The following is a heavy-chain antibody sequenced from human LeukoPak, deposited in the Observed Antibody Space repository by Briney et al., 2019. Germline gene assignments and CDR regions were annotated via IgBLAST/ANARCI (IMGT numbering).Heavy chain of an antibody. J-gene: IGHJ3*02. CDR1: GGTFSSYA. V-gene: IGHV1-69*05. D-gene: IGHD1-1*01. Sequence: GASVKVSCKASGGTFSSYAISWVRQAPGQGLEWMGRIIPIFGTANYAQKFQGRVTITTDESTSTAYMELSSVRAEDTAVYYCARDGSNDDAFDIWGRWTMVTVSS. CDR2: IIPIFGTA. CDR3: ARDGSNDDAFDI.